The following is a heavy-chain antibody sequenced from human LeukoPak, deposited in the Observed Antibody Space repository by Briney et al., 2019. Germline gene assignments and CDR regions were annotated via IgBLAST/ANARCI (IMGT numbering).Heavy chain of an antibody. V-gene: IGHV1-69*02. D-gene: IGHD4-17*01. CDR3: ASLKDYGDYGIDY. Sequence: ASVKVSCKASGGTFSSYTISWVRQATGQGLEWMGRIIPILGIANYAQKFQGRVTITADKSTSTAYMELSSLRSEDTAVYYCASLKDYGDYGIDYWGQGTLVTVSS. CDR1: GGTFSSYT. J-gene: IGHJ4*02. CDR2: IIPILGIA.